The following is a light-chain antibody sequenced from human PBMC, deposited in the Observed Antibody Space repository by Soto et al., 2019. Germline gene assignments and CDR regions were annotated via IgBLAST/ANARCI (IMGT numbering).Light chain of an antibody. J-gene: IGLJ1*01. CDR2: EVS. CDR3: ISYTSDDVRYV. Sequence: QSGLTQPASVSVTPGQSITISCSGSNSDVGLYDFVSWYQHHPGRAPKLIVSEVSHRPSGISNRFSGSKSGNTASLTISGLQSEDEADYYCISYTSDDVRYVFGTGTKVTVL. V-gene: IGLV2-14*01. CDR1: NSDVGLYDF.